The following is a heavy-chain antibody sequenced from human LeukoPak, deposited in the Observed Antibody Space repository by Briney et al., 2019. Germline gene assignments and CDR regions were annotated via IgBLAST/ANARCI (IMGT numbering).Heavy chain of an antibody. CDR2: ISSSGSI. D-gene: IGHD3-22*01. Sequence: GGSLRLSCAASGFTFSDNYMSWIRQAPGKGLEWVSYISSSGSIYYADSVKGRFTISRDNAKNSLYLQMNSLRAEDTAVYYCARDFSYYDSSGHYGPDGYWGQGTLVTVSS. CDR1: GFTFSDNY. J-gene: IGHJ4*02. V-gene: IGHV3-11*01. CDR3: ARDFSYYDSSGHYGPDGY.